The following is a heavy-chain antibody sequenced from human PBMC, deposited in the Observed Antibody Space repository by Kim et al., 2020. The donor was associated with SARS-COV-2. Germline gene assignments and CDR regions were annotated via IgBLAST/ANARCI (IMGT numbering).Heavy chain of an antibody. Sequence: SETLSLTCTVSGGSISSGGYYWSWIRQHPGKGLEWIGYIYYSGSTYYNPSLKSRVTISVDTSKNQFSLKLSSVTAADTAVYYCARDKGRRAYFDYWGQGTLVTVSS. CDR3: ARDKGRRAYFDY. V-gene: IGHV4-31*03. CDR2: IYYSGST. J-gene: IGHJ4*02. CDR1: GGSISSGGYY.